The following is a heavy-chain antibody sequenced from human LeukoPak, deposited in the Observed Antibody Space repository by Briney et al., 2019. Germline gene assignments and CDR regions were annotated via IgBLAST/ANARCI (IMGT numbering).Heavy chain of an antibody. D-gene: IGHD3-10*01. CDR2: FDPEDGET. J-gene: IGHJ4*02. CDR3: ATDQYGSGSYQY. Sequence: SVKVSCKVSGYTLTELSMHWVRQAPGKGLEWMGGFDPEDGETIYAQKFQGRVTMTEDTSTDTAYMELSSLRSEDTAVYYCATDQYGSGSYQYWGQGTLVTVSS. V-gene: IGHV1-24*01. CDR1: GYTLTELS.